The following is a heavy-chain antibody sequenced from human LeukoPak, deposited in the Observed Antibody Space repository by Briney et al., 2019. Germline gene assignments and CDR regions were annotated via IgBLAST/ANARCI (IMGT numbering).Heavy chain of an antibody. V-gene: IGHV1-69*05. Sequence: SVKVSCKASGGTFSSYAISWVRQAPGQGLEWMGRIIPIFGTANYAQKFQGRVTITTDESTSTAYMELSSLRSEDTAVYYCARDDGWYGSGSYYRFDPWGQGTLVTVSS. CDR2: IIPIFGTA. J-gene: IGHJ5*02. CDR1: GGTFSSYA. CDR3: ARDDGWYGSGSYYRFDP. D-gene: IGHD3-10*01.